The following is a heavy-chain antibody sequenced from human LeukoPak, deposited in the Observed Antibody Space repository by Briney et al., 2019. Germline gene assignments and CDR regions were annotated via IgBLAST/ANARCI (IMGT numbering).Heavy chain of an antibody. CDR2: INAYNGDT. CDR3: ARDGSGHWFDP. CDR1: GGTFTSYA. V-gene: IGHV1-18*01. J-gene: IGHJ5*02. D-gene: IGHD6-25*01. Sequence: ASVKVCCKASGGTFTSYALSRVRQAPGQGLEWMGWINAYNGDTNHAQKFQGRVTMTTDTSTTTAYMELGSLRSDYTAVYYCARDGSGHWFDPGGQGTLVTVSS.